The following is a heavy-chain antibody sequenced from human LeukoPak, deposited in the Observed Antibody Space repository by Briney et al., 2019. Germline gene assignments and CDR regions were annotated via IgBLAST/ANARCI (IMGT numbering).Heavy chain of an antibody. CDR2: INANSGGT. CDR3: ARDLRGYSGYADYYFDY. CDR1: GYTFTGYY. D-gene: IGHD5-12*01. Sequence: ASVKVSCKASGYTFTGYYMHWVRQAPGQGLEWMGWINANSGGTNYAQKFQGRVTMTRDTSISTAYMELSRLRSDDTAVYYCARDLRGYSGYADYYFDYWGQGTLVTVSS. J-gene: IGHJ4*02. V-gene: IGHV1-2*02.